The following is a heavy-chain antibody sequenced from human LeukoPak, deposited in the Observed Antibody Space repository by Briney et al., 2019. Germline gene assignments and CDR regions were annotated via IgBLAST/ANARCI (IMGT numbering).Heavy chain of an antibody. D-gene: IGHD6-19*01. CDR2: INPNSGGT. V-gene: IGHV1-2*02. J-gene: IGHJ4*02. CDR1: GYTFTGYY. Sequence: GASVKVSCKASGYTFTGYYMHWVRQAPGRGLEWMGWINPNSGGTNYAQKFQGRVTMTRDTSISTAYMELSRLRSDDTAVYYCARGGIAVATSGFFFDYWGQGTLVTVSS. CDR3: ARGGIAVATSGFFFDY.